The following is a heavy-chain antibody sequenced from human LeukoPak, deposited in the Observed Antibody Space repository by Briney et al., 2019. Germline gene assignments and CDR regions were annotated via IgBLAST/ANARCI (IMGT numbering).Heavy chain of an antibody. CDR2: IIPIFGTA. J-gene: IGHJ3*02. D-gene: IGHD3-22*01. Sequence: GASVTVSCTASGGTFSSYAISWVRQAPGQGLEWMGGIIPIFGTANYAQKFQGRGTITADESTSTAYMELSSLRSEDTAVYYCARDTLRYYYASSGHDAFHIWGQGTMVTVSS. V-gene: IGHV1-69*13. CDR3: ARDTLRYYYASSGHDAFHI. CDR1: GGTFSSYA.